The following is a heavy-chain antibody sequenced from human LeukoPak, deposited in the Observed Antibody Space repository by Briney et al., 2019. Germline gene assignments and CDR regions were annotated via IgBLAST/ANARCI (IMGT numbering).Heavy chain of an antibody. CDR2: ISAYNGNT. V-gene: IGHV1-18*01. J-gene: IGHJ5*02. Sequence: ASVKVSCKASGYTFTSYGISWVRQAPGQGLEWMGWISAYNGNTNYAQKLQGRVTMTTDTSTSTAYMELRSLRSDDTAVYYCARGFLWFGESLWGSEGGNWFYPWGQGTLVTVSS. CDR3: ARGFLWFGESLWGSEGGNWFYP. D-gene: IGHD3-10*01. CDR1: GYTFTSYG.